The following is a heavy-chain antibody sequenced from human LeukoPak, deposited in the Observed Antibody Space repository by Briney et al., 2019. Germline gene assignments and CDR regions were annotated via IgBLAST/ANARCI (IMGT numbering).Heavy chain of an antibody. J-gene: IGHJ4*02. Sequence: GGSLRLSCAASGFTFGSYAMSWVRQAPGKGLEWVSAISGSGGSTYYADSVKGRFTISRDNSKNTLYLQMNSLRAEDTALFYCAKDCTSTNCYVDYWGQGTLVTVSS. CDR2: ISGSGGST. D-gene: IGHD2-2*01. V-gene: IGHV3-23*01. CDR1: GFTFGSYA. CDR3: AKDCTSTNCYVDY.